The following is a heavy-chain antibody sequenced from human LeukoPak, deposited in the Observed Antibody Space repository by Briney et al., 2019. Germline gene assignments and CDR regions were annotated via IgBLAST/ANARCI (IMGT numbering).Heavy chain of an antibody. V-gene: IGHV4-39*02. Sequence: SETLSLTCTVSNGFMTSDSYYWAWVRQPPGKGLEWIGTIFYSGKTYYSASLKSRVTVSLDTSKKNFSLRLSSVTAADTAVYYCARLWIVATWFDDWGQGALVTVSS. CDR3: ARLWIVATWFDD. CDR2: IFYSGKT. D-gene: IGHD2-2*03. J-gene: IGHJ5*02. CDR1: NGFMTSDSYY.